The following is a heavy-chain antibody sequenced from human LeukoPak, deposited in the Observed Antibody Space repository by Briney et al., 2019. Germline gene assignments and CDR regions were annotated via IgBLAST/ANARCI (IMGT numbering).Heavy chain of an antibody. CDR3: ARGVTVTRLHH. CDR1: GGSISIYY. Sequence: SETLSLTCTVSGGSISIYYWTWIRQSPGRGLDWIGYIYYSGKTNYNPSLKSRVSISVDTSKNRFSLKLNSVTAADTAIYYCARGVTVTRLHHWGQGALVTVPS. J-gene: IGHJ5*02. D-gene: IGHD4-17*01. CDR2: IYYSGKT. V-gene: IGHV4-59*01.